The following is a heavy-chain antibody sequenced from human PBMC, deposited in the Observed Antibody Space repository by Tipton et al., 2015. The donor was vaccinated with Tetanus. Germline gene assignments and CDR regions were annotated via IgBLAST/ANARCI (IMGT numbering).Heavy chain of an antibody. V-gene: IGHV4-59*01. J-gene: IGHJ4*02. CDR3: ARANNDYPKKGPFDY. D-gene: IGHD5-12*01. Sequence: TLSLTCTVSGGSISGSYWNWIRQPPGKGLEWIGYVYYNGNTHYNPALKSRVTISVDTSKNQFSLNLRSVITADTAVYYCARANNDYPKKGPFDYWGQGILVIVSS. CDR1: GGSISGSY. CDR2: VYYNGNT.